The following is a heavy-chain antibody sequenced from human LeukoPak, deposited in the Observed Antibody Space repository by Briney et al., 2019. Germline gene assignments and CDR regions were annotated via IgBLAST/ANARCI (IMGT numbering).Heavy chain of an antibody. Sequence: GGSLRLSCAASGSTFSSYAMSWVRQAPGKGLEWVSAISGSGSTTYYADSVKGRFTISRDNSKNTLYPQMNSLRAEDTAVYYCAKSGYCSGSCLKFDCWGQGTLVTVSS. CDR3: AKSGYCSGSCLKFDC. V-gene: IGHV3-23*01. D-gene: IGHD2-15*01. CDR1: GSTFSSYA. CDR2: ISGSGSTT. J-gene: IGHJ4*02.